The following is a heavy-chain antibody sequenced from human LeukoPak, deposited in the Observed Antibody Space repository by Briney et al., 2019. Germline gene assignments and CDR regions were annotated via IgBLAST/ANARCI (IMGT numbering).Heavy chain of an antibody. CDR3: ARNYYAPSGVVDAFDI. D-gene: IGHD3-22*01. CDR1: GFTFSSYS. J-gene: IGHJ3*02. V-gene: IGHV3-21*01. Sequence: GGSLRLSCAASGFTFSSYSMNWVRQAPGKGLEWVSSISSSSSYIYYADSVKGRFTISRDNAKNSLYLQMNSLRAEDTAVYYCARNYYAPSGVVDAFDIWGQGTMVTVSS. CDR2: ISSSSSYI.